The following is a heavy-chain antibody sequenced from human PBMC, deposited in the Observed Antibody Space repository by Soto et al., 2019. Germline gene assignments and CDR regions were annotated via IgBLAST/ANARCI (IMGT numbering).Heavy chain of an antibody. Sequence: ASVKVSCKASGYTFTSYDINWVRQATGQGLEWMGWMNPNSGNTGYAQKFQGRVTMTRDTSTSTVYMELSSLRSDDTAVYYCARDGDSSGYNWFDPWGQGTLVTVSS. J-gene: IGHJ5*02. V-gene: IGHV1-8*01. CDR2: MNPNSGNT. CDR1: GYTFTSYD. D-gene: IGHD3-22*01. CDR3: ARDGDSSGYNWFDP.